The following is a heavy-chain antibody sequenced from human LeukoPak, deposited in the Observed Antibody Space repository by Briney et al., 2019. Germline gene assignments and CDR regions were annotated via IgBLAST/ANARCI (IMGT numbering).Heavy chain of an antibody. V-gene: IGHV4-34*01. CDR3: ARGGRITIFGVVTPPYYYYGMDV. D-gene: IGHD3-3*01. CDR2: INHSGST. Sequence: PSATLSLTCAVYGGSFGGYYWSWIRQPPGKGLEWIGEINHSGSTNYNPSLKSRVTISVDTSKNQFSLKLSSVTAADTAVYYCARGGRITIFGVVTPPYYYYGMDVWGQGTTVTVSS. CDR1: GGSFGGYY. J-gene: IGHJ6*02.